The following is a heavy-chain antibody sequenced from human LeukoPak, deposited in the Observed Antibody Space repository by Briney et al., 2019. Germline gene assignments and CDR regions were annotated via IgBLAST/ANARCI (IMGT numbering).Heavy chain of an antibody. CDR3: AKDPSSIAARPPFDY. D-gene: IGHD6-6*01. J-gene: IGHJ4*02. V-gene: IGHV3-23*01. CDR2: ISGSGGST. CDR1: GFTFSSYA. Sequence: GGSLRLSCAASGFTFSSYAMSWVRQAPVKGLEWVSAISGSGGSTYYADSVKGRFTISRDNSKNTLYLQMNSLRAEDTAVYYCAKDPSSIAARPPFDYWGQGTLVTVSS.